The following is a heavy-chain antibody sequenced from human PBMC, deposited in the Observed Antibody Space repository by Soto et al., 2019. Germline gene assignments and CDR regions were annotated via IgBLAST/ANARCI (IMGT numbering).Heavy chain of an antibody. CDR3: AISWGWSAFDL. J-gene: IGHJ3*01. CDR1: GFTFSSYG. D-gene: IGHD6-13*01. V-gene: IGHV3-33*01. Sequence: QVQLVESGGGVVQPGRSLRLSCAASGFTFSSYGMHWVRQAPGKGLEWVAVIWYDGSNKYYADSVKGRFTISRDNSKNSLYVKRNSMSAEDTAVYYCAISWGWSAFDLWGEGKMITVPS. CDR2: IWYDGSNK.